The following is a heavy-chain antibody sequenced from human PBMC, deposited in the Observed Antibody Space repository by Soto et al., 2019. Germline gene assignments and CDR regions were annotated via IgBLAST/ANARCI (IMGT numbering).Heavy chain of an antibody. J-gene: IGHJ3*01. Sequence: QDQLVQSGAEVKKPGASVKVSCRASGYAFSSYGVSWVRQAPGHGLEWMAWISAYNGDTKYSQKLQGRVTVTTDTSTSTAYMELSSLISDDTAVYYCARDSGVVVAVYAFDVWGQGTMVTVSS. CDR3: ARDSGVVVAVYAFDV. D-gene: IGHD2-15*01. V-gene: IGHV1-18*01. CDR1: GYAFSSYG. CDR2: ISAYNGDT.